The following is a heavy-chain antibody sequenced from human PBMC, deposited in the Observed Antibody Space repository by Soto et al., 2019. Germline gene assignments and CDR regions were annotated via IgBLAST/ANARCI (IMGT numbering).Heavy chain of an antibody. Sequence: EVQLVESGGNLVQPGGSLRLSCAASGFTFSSYWMSWVRQAPGKGLEWVANIKQDGSERYYVDSVRGRFTISRDNARNSLSLQGTSLRAEDTAVYYCARHIALADIPGLPAFDIWGQGTMVIASS. CDR3: ARHIALADIPGLPAFDI. J-gene: IGHJ3*02. D-gene: IGHD2-8*02. V-gene: IGHV3-7*01. CDR2: IKQDGSER. CDR1: GFTFSSYW.